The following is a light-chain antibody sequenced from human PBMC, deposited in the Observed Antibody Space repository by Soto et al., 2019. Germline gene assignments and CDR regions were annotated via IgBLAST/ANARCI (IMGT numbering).Light chain of an antibody. V-gene: IGLV2-8*01. CDR2: EVT. Sequence: QSVLTQPPSASGSPGQSVTISCTGTSSDVGGYNYVSWYQQYPGRAPKLMIYEVTKRPSGVPDRFSGSKSGNTASLTVSGLPAEDEADYDCSSYAASNNFYFVFGGGTKLTVL. J-gene: IGLJ3*02. CDR3: SSYAASNNFYFV. CDR1: SSDVGGYNY.